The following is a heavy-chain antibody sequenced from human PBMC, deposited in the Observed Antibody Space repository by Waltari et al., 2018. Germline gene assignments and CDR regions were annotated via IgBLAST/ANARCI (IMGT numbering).Heavy chain of an antibody. CDR1: GFTFSTYD. V-gene: IGHV3-23*01. J-gene: IGHJ4*02. CDR3: AKVHTSYYDSGTFRHFDY. D-gene: IGHD3-10*01. Sequence: EVQLLESGGGLVQPGGSLRLSCAASGFTFSTYDMSWVRQAPGKGLEWVSTISTSGDITYYADSVKGRFTLSRDNSKNTLFLQMNSLRAEDSALYYCAKVHTSYYDSGTFRHFDYWGQGTLVTVSS. CDR2: ISTSGDIT.